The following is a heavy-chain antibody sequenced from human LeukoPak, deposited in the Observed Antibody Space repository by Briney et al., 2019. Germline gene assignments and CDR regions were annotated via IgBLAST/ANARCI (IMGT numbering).Heavy chain of an antibody. CDR1: GGSFSGYY. Sequence: SETLSLTCAVYGGSFSGYYWSWIRQPPGKGLEWIGEINHSGSTNYNPSLKSRVTISVDTSKNQFSLKLSSVTAADTAVYYCATIVATIKYGMDVWGKGTTVTVSS. CDR3: ATIVATIKYGMDV. CDR2: INHSGST. V-gene: IGHV4-34*01. D-gene: IGHD5-12*01. J-gene: IGHJ6*04.